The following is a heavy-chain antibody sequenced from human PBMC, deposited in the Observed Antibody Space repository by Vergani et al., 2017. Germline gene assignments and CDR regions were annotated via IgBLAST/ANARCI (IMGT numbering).Heavy chain of an antibody. J-gene: IGHJ5*02. D-gene: IGHD4-11*01. V-gene: IGHV3-48*01. CDR2: ISSSSSTI. CDR1: GFPFSSYS. CDR3: ARGCGGTVTTSCREFDP. Sequence: EVQLVESGGGLVQPGGSLRLSCAASGFPFSSYSMNWVRQAPGKGLEWVSYISSSSSTIYYADSVKGRFTISSDNAKNALYLQMNSLRAEDTAVYYCARGCGGTVTTSCREFDPWGQGTLVTVSS.